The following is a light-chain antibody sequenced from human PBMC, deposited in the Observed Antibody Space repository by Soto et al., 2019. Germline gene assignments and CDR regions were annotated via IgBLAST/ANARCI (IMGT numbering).Light chain of an antibody. Sequence: SYELTQPLSVSVALGQTARITCGGTNIGSKLVHWYQRRPGQAPVLVIYRDTYRPSGIPERFSGSNSGNTATLTINRAQAGDEADYYCHVWDSSTVVFGGGTKATVL. CDR3: HVWDSSTVV. CDR2: RDT. V-gene: IGLV3-9*01. J-gene: IGLJ2*01. CDR1: NIGSKL.